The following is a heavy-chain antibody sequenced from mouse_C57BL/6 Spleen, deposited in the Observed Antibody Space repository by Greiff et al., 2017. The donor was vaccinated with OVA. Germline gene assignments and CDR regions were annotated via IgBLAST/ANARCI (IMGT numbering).Heavy chain of an antibody. J-gene: IGHJ3*01. CDR2: IYPRDGST. V-gene: IGHV1-85*01. Sequence: QVQLQQSGPELVKPGASVKLSCKASGYTFTSYDINWVKQRPGQGLEWIGWIYPRDGSTKYNEKFKGKATLTVDTSSSTAYMELHSLTSEDSAVYFCARPLYDGYYLAWFAYWGQGTLVTVSA. CDR1: GYTFTSYD. CDR3: ARPLYDGYYLAWFAY. D-gene: IGHD2-3*01.